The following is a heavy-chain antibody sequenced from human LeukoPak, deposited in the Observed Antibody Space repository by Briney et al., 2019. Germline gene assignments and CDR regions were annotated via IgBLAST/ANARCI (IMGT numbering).Heavy chain of an antibody. Sequence: ASVKVSCKASGYTFSSYGINWVRLAPGRGPEWMASINPQKRDTHYAQNLQGRVTVTADTSTNTAYMELRSLRSDDTAIYYCARRKYGADYNGMDVWGQGTTVTVSS. V-gene: IGHV1-18*01. CDR3: ARRKYGADYNGMDV. D-gene: IGHD4/OR15-4a*01. J-gene: IGHJ6*02. CDR2: INPQKRDT. CDR1: GYTFSSYG.